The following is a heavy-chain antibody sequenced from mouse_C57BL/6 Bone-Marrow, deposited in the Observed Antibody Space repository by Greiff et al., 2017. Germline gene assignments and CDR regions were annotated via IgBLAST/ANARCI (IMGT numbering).Heavy chain of an antibody. CDR3: ATLGLRRGAWFAY. V-gene: IGHV3-6*01. CDR2: ISYDGSN. CDR1: GYSITSGYY. Sequence: EVKLVESGPGLVKPSQSLSLTCSVTGYSITSGYYWNWIRQFPGNKLEWMGYISYDGSNNSNPSLQNRISITRDTSKNQFFLKLNSVTTEDTATYYCATLGLRRGAWFAYWGQGTLVTVSA. J-gene: IGHJ3*01. D-gene: IGHD2-2*01.